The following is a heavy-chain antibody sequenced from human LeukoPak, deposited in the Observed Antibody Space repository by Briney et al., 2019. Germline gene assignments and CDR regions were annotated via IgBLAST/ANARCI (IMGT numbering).Heavy chain of an antibody. CDR2: IVSNTAGTT. J-gene: IGHJ4*02. CDR1: GFTVTSHV. V-gene: IGHV3-23*01. D-gene: IGHD2/OR15-2a*01. CDR3: ARVGNTLQFDY. Sequence: GGSLRLSCAASGFTVTSHVMTWVRQAPGKGPEWVSVIVSNTAGTTYYADSVKGRFTISRDNAKNSLYLQMNSLRAEDTAVYYCARVGNTLQFDYWGQGTLVTVSS.